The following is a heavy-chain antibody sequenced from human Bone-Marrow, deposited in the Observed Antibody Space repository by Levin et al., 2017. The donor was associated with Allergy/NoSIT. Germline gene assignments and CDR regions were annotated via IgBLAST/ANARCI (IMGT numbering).Heavy chain of an antibody. D-gene: IGHD6-6*01. J-gene: IGHJ1*01. V-gene: IGHV1-2*02. CDR2: INPNSGNT. CDR3: ARPLVRGPAEYFQY. CDR1: GYTLTDFY. Sequence: GASVKVSCKASGYTLTDFYMHWVRQAPGQGLEWMGWINPNSGNTHYAQKFQDRVTMTSDTSINTVFLEMRSLTSDDTAVYFCARPLVRGPAEYFQYWGQGTLVSVSS.